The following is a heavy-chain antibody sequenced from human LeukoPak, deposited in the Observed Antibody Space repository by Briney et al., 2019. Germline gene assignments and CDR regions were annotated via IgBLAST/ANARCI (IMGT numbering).Heavy chain of an antibody. CDR3: AKDPRLYCSGCCGADY. CDR2: ISYDGSNE. Sequence: GGSLRLSCAASGFTFSSYGMNWVRQAPGKGLEWVAVISYDGSNEYYADSVKGRFTISRDNSKNTLYLQMNSLRGDDTAVYYCAKDPRLYCSGCCGADYWGQGTLVTVSS. J-gene: IGHJ4*02. CDR1: GFTFSSYG. D-gene: IGHD6-19*01. V-gene: IGHV3-30*18.